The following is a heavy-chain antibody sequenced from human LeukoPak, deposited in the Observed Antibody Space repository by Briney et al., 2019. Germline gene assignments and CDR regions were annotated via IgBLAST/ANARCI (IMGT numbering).Heavy chain of an antibody. V-gene: IGHV3-11*04. J-gene: IGHJ3*02. CDR1: GFTFSDYY. CDR2: ISSSGSTI. Sequence: GGSLRLSCAASGFTFSDYYMSWIRQAPGKGLEWVSYISSSGSTIYYADSVKGRFTISRDNAKNSLYLQMNSLRAEDTAVYYCARDRDYYGSGSRNDAFDIWGQGTMVTVSS. D-gene: IGHD3-10*01. CDR3: ARDRDYYGSGSRNDAFDI.